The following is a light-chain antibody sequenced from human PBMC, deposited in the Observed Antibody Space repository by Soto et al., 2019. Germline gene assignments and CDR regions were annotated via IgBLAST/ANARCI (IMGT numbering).Light chain of an antibody. CDR1: SSDVGGYNY. CDR3: SSYTGSSTPYV. CDR2: EVS. V-gene: IGLV2-14*01. Sequence: QSALTQPASVSGSPGQSITISCTGTSSDVGGYNYVSWYQQHPGKAPKLMIDEVSNRPSGVSNRFSGSKSGNTASLTISGLQAEDEADYYCSSYTGSSTPYVFGTGTKLTVL. J-gene: IGLJ1*01.